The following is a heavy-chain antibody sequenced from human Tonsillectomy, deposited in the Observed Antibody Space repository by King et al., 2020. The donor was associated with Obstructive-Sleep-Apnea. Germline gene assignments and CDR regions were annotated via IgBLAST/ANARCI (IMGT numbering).Heavy chain of an antibody. CDR3: ARDEGWDLLGWLDP. J-gene: IGHJ5*02. D-gene: IGHD1-26*01. CDR2: ISPYNGNT. Sequence: QLVQSGAEVKKPGASVKVSCEASGYSFTSYGISWVRQAPGQGLEWMGWISPYNGNTNYAQKFQGRVTMTTDTSTSTAYMELRSLRSDDTAVYYCARDEGWDLLGWLDPWGQGTLVTVSS. CDR1: GYSFTSYG. V-gene: IGHV1-18*04.